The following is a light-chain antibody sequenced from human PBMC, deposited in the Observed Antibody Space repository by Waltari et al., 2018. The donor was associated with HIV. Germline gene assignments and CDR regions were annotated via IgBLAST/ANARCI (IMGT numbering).Light chain of an antibody. Sequence: EIMMTQSPATLSVSPGERVTLPCMASQSVSSNLAWYQQKPGQAPRLLIFGASNRATGIPARFSGSGSGTEFTLTISSLQSEDFAVYSCQQYNNWPGTFGPGTKLEIK. V-gene: IGKV3-15*01. CDR3: QQYNNWPGT. J-gene: IGKJ2*01. CDR2: GAS. CDR1: QSVSSN.